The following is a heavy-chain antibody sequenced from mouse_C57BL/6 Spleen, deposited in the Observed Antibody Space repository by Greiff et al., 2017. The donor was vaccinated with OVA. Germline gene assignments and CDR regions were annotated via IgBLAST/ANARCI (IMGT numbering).Heavy chain of an antibody. CDR2: ISSGGDYI. V-gene: IGHV5-9-1*02. D-gene: IGHD1-1*01. CDR1: GFTFSSYA. Sequence: EVQLVESGEGLVKPGGSLKLSCAASGFTFSSYAMSWVRQTPEKRLEWVAYISSGGDYIYYADTEKGRFTISRDNARNTLYLQMSSLKSEDTAMYYCTRDGPSYYYGSSSYYYAMDYWGQGTSVTVSS. J-gene: IGHJ4*01. CDR3: TRDGPSYYYGSSSYYYAMDY.